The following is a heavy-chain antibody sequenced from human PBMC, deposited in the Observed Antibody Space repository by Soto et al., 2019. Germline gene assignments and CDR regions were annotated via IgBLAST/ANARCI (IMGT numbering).Heavy chain of an antibody. D-gene: IGHD2-8*01. CDR2: IWYDGSNK. J-gene: IGHJ3*02. Sequence: QVQLVESGGGVVQPGRSLRLSCAASGFTFSSYGMHWVRQAPGKGLEWVAVIWYDGSNKYYADSVKGRFTISRENSKNTRNPRINSLRAEDTAVYYCARLCTPLGHDAFDIWGQGTMVTVSS. V-gene: IGHV3-33*01. CDR3: ARLCTPLGHDAFDI. CDR1: GFTFSSYG.